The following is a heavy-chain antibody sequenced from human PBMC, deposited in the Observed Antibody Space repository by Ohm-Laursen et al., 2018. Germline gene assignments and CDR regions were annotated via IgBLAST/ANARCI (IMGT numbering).Heavy chain of an antibody. Sequence: PSQTLSLTCTVSGDSINNYYWSWIRQPAGKGLEWIGRMYATGSSNYNPSLNSRVTMSVDTSRNQFSLKLTSVTAADTAVYYCARSFDTYYFDLWGQGTLVTVSS. CDR1: GDSINNYY. J-gene: IGHJ4*02. CDR2: MYATGSS. V-gene: IGHV4-4*07. CDR3: ARSFDTYYFDL.